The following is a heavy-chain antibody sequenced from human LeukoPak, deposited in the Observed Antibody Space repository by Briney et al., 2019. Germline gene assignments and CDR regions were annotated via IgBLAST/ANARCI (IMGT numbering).Heavy chain of an antibody. CDR2: INPNSGGT. CDR1: GCTFTGYY. Sequence: GASVKVSCKASGCTFTGYYMHWVRQAPGQGLEWMGWINPNSGGTNYAQKFQGRVTMTRDTSISTAYMELSRLRSDDTAVYYCARDLAVAGTGWFDPWGQGTLVTVSS. D-gene: IGHD6-19*01. V-gene: IGHV1-2*02. CDR3: ARDLAVAGTGWFDP. J-gene: IGHJ5*02.